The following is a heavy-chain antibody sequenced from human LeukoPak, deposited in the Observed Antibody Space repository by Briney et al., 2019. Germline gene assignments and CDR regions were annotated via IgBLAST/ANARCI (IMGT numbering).Heavy chain of an antibody. CDR2: INHSGST. D-gene: IGHD3-9*01. CDR1: GGSFSGYY. J-gene: IGHJ4*02. CDR3: ARSPDIVTGYFPDYYFDY. V-gene: IGHV4-34*01. Sequence: SETLSLTCAVYGGSFSGYYWSWIRQPPGKGLEWIGEINHSGSTNYNPSLTSRVTISVDTSKNQFSLKLSSVTAADTAVYYCARSPDIVTGYFPDYYFDYWGQGTLVTVSS.